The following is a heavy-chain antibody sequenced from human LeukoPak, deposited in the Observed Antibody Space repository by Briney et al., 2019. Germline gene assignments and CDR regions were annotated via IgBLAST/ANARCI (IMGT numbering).Heavy chain of an antibody. CDR3: ARDAHAYCGGDCYSWY. V-gene: IGHV1-18*01. Sequence: ASVKVSCKASGYTFTSYGISWVRQAPGQGLEWMGWISAYNGNTNYAQKPQGRVTMTTDTSTSTAYMELRSLRSDDTAVYYCARDAHAYCGGDCYSWYWGQGTLVTVSS. J-gene: IGHJ4*02. CDR2: ISAYNGNT. CDR1: GYTFTSYG. D-gene: IGHD2-21*02.